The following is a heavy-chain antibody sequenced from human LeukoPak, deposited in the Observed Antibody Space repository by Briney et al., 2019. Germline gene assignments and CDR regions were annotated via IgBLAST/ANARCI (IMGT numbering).Heavy chain of an antibody. CDR3: ARRGSGGRSFDI. Sequence: SETLPLTCTVSGGFVSSGSYYWTWIRQPPGKGLEWIGYISYSGSTNYNPSLKSRVTISVDTSKNQFSLNLSSVTAADTAVYYCARRGSGGRSFDIWGQGTMVTVSS. D-gene: IGHD2-15*01. V-gene: IGHV4-61*01. CDR2: ISYSGST. J-gene: IGHJ3*02. CDR1: GGFVSSGSYY.